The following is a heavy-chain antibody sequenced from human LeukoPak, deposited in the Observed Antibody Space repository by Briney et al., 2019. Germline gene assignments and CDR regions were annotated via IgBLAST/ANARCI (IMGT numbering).Heavy chain of an antibody. D-gene: IGHD7-27*01. J-gene: IGHJ4*02. CDR1: GFIFSSDA. V-gene: IGHV3-23*01. Sequence: PGGSLRLSCAASGFIFSSDALSWVRQAPGKGLEWASLISGSGGRTDYADSVKGRFTISRDNSKNTLYLQMNSLKAEDTAVYYCAKENWAYYFDYWGQGTLVTVSS. CDR2: ISGSGGRT. CDR3: AKENWAYYFDY.